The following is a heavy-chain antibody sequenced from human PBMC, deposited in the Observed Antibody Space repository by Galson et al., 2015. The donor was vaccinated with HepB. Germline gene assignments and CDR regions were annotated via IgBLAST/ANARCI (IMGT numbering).Heavy chain of an antibody. D-gene: IGHD1-26*01. CDR1: GYTLSELS. J-gene: IGHJ4*02. V-gene: IGHV1-24*01. CDR2: FDPEDGET. Sequence: SVKVSCKASGYTLSELSMHWVRQAPGKGLEWMGGFDPEDGETIYAQKFQGRVTMTEDTSTDTAYMELSSLRSEDTAVYYCATQGDLNSGSYLHWGQGTLVTVSS. CDR3: ATQGDLNSGSYLH.